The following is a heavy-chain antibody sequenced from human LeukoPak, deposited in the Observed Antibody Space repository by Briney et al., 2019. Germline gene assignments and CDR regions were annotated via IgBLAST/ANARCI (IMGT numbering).Heavy chain of an antibody. CDR1: GFTFSSYA. J-gene: IGHJ3*02. CDR3: VKELGWAFDI. Sequence: GGSLRLSCSASGFTFSSYAMHWVRQAPGKGLEYASGISSNGGSTYYADSVKGRFTISRDNSKNTLYLQMSSLRAEDTAVYYCVKELGWAFDIWGQGAMVTVSS. D-gene: IGHD7-27*01. V-gene: IGHV3-64D*06. CDR2: ISSNGGST.